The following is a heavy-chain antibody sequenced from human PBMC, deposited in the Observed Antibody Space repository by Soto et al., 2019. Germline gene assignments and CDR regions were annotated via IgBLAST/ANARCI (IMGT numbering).Heavy chain of an antibody. Sequence: GGSLRLSCAASGFTVSSNYMSWVRQAPGKGLEWVSVIYSGGSTYYADSVKGRFTISRDNSKNTLYLQMNSLRAEDTAVYYCARVKAGIYGMDVWGQGTTGTVS. V-gene: IGHV3-53*01. CDR3: ARVKAGIYGMDV. CDR2: IYSGGST. D-gene: IGHD6-19*01. J-gene: IGHJ6*02. CDR1: GFTVSSNY.